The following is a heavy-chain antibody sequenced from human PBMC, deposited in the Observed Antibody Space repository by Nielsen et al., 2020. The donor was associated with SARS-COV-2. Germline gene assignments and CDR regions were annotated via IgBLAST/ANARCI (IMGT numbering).Heavy chain of an antibody. CDR3: ARLYRPPRYFDWSYAATDYYYYGMDV. V-gene: IGHV3-74*01. J-gene: IGHJ6*02. CDR2: INSDGSST. Sequence: GGSLRLSCAASGFTFSSYWMHWVRQAPGKGLVWVSRINSDGSSTSYADSVKGRFTISRDNAKNTLYLQMNSLRAEDTAVYYCARLYRPPRYFDWSYAATDYYYYGMDVWGQGTTVTVSS. CDR1: GFTFSSYW. D-gene: IGHD3-9*01.